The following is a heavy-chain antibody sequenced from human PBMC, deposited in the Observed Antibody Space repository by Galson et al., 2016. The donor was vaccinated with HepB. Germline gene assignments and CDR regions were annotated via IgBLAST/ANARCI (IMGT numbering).Heavy chain of an antibody. Sequence: SVKVSCKASGYTFTSYYMHWVRQAPGQGLEWMGIINPSGGSTSYAQKFQGRVTMTRETSTSTVYMELSSLRSEDTAIYYCARDLYCYPCGWDYYYYNMDVWGKGTTVTVSS. CDR2: INPSGGST. CDR3: ARDLYCYPCGWDYYYYNMDV. V-gene: IGHV1-46*01. J-gene: IGHJ6*03. CDR1: GYTFTSYY. D-gene: IGHD2-15*01.